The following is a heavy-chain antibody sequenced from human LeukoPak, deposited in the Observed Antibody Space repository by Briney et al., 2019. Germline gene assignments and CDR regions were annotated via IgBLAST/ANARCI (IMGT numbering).Heavy chain of an antibody. J-gene: IGHJ6*03. CDR3: AKGVYSSPVDRYMDV. V-gene: IGHV3-30*02. CDR1: GFTFSSYG. CDR2: IWYGGSNK. D-gene: IGHD6-13*01. Sequence: GGSLRLSCAASGFTFSSYGMHWVRQAPGKGLEWVAVIWYGGSNKYYADSVKGRFTISRDNSKNTLYLQMNSLRAEDTAVYYCAKGVYSSPVDRYMDVWGKGTTVTVSS.